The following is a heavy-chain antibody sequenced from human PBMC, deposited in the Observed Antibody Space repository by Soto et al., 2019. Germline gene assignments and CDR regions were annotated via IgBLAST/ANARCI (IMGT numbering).Heavy chain of an antibody. CDR1: GFSLSTSGVG. V-gene: IGHV2-5*01. J-gene: IGHJ6*02. D-gene: IGHD3-3*01. CDR3: AHKSITIFGVTWDV. CDR2: IYWNDDK. Sequence: SGPTLVNPTQTLTLTCTFSGFSLSTSGVGVGWIRQPPGKALEWLALIYWNDDKHYSPSLMKSRLSITKDTSKNQVVLTMTNMDPVDTATYYCAHKSITIFGVTWDVWGQGTTVTVSS.